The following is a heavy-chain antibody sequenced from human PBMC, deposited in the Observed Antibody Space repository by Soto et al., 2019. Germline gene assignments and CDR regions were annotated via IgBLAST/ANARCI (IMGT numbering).Heavy chain of an antibody. CDR2: INHSGTT. J-gene: IGHJ4*02. V-gene: IGHV4-34*01. CDR3: ARRYCSDSYCSYFDF. CDR1: GETVSISV. Sequence: SGSLALTCAVYGETVSISVLSWIRQPPGKGLEWIGEINHSGTTSYSPSLDSRVTTSVDTSKNQFSLRLSSVTAADTDIYYCARRYCSDSYCSYFDFWGRGTLVTVSS. D-gene: IGHD2-15*01.